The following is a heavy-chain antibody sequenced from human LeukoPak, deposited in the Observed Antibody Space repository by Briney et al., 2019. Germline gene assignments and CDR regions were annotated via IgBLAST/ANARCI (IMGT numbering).Heavy chain of an antibody. D-gene: IGHD3-22*01. V-gene: IGHV3-48*01. CDR2: ISSSGSTI. Sequence: GGSLRLSCTVSGFSVSSNSMSWVRQAPGKGLEWVSYISSSGSTIYYADSVKGRFTISRDNAKNSLYLQMNSLRVEDTAVYYCAGGHSSGYYPIDYWGQGTLVTVSS. J-gene: IGHJ4*02. CDR1: GFSVSSNS. CDR3: AGGHSSGYYPIDY.